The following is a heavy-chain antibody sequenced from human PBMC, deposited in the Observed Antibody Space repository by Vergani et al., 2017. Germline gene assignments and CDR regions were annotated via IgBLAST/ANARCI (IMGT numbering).Heavy chain of an antibody. CDR2: INPSGGST. Sequence: QVQLVQFGAEVKKPGASVKVSCKASGYTFTGYYMHWVRQAPGQGLEWLGIINPSGGSTSYSQKFEGRVTMTRDTSTSTVYMELISLRSEDTAVYYCTRGWYYDSIAYWAYWGQGTLVTVSS. V-gene: IGHV1-46*03. CDR3: TRGWYYDSIAYWAY. J-gene: IGHJ4*02. D-gene: IGHD3-22*01. CDR1: GYTFTGYY.